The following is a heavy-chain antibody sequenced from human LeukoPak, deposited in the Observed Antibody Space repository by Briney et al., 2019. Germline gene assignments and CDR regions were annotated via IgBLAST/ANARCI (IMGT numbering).Heavy chain of an antibody. CDR1: GYSFTSYD. CDR2: MNPNSGNT. Sequence: ASVKVSCNGSGYSFTSYDINWVRHGTGQGLGWMGWMNPNSGNTRYAQKFQGRVTMTRNTSISTAYMELSSLRSEDTAVYYCARGPANDAFDIWGQATMVTVSS. CDR3: ARGPANDAFDI. D-gene: IGHD6-25*01. V-gene: IGHV1-8*01. J-gene: IGHJ3*02.